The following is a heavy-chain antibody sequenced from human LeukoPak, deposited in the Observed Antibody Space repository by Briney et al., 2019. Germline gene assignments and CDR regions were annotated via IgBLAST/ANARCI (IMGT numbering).Heavy chain of an antibody. CDR3: ARRNFWSGYPYYYYYYMDV. J-gene: IGHJ6*03. V-gene: IGHV4-39*07. Sequence: PSETLSLTCTVSGGSISSSSYYWGWIRQPPGKGLEWIGSIYYSGSTYYNPSLKSRVTISVDTSKNQFSLKLSSVTAADTAVYYCARRNFWSGYPYYYYYYMDVWGKGTTVTVSS. CDR2: IYYSGST. D-gene: IGHD3-3*01. CDR1: GGSISSSSYY.